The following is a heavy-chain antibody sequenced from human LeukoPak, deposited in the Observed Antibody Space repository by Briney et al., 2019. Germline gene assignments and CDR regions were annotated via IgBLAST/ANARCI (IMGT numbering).Heavy chain of an antibody. CDR3: ARDEGGSDNYF. V-gene: IGHV3-7*01. Sequence: GGSLRLSCAVSGFTFSTYWMRWVRQAPGKGLEWVANINKDGSDKYYVASVKGRFTISRDNAKNSLYLQMNSLRAEDTAVYYCARDEGGSDNYFWGQGTLVTVSS. CDR2: INKDGSDK. J-gene: IGHJ4*02. D-gene: IGHD1-26*01. CDR1: GFTFSTYW.